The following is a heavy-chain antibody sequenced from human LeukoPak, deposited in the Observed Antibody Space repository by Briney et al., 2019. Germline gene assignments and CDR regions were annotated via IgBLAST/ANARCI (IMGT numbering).Heavy chain of an antibody. V-gene: IGHV4-34*01. D-gene: IGHD2-15*01. CDR3: ARDLYSSLCYD. CDR1: GGSFSGQY. Sequence: SETLSLTCAVSGGSFSGQYWTWIRQFPGKGLEWIGEINHSGSTNYNPSLRSRVTMSKDTSMNHFSLRLSSVTAADTAIYYCARDLYSSLCYDWGQGTLVTVSS. CDR2: INHSGST. J-gene: IGHJ4*02.